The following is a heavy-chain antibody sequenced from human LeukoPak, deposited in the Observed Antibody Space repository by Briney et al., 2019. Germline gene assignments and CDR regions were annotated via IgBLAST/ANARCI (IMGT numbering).Heavy chain of an antibody. Sequence: GGSLRLSCAASGFTFSSYSMNWVRQAPGKGLEWVSSNSSSSSYIYYADSVKGRFTISRDNAKNSLYLQMNSLRAEDTAVYYCARARKYCTNGVCYTGDDAFDIWGQGTMVTVSS. CDR1: GFTFSSYS. CDR3: ARARKYCTNGVCYTGDDAFDI. D-gene: IGHD2-8*01. CDR2: NSSSSSYI. J-gene: IGHJ3*02. V-gene: IGHV3-21*01.